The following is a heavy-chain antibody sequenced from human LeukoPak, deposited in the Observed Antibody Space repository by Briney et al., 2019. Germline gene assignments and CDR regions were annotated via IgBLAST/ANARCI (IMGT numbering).Heavy chain of an antibody. CDR2: IYHSGST. CDR3: ARGGVYARDFDY. J-gene: IGHJ4*02. CDR1: GVSISSGGYY. D-gene: IGHD3-3*01. V-gene: IGHV4-30-2*01. Sequence: SQTLSLTCTVSGVSISSGGYYWSWIRQPPGKGLEWIGYIYHSGSTYYNPSLKSRVTISVDRSKNQFSLKLSSVTAADTAVYYCARGGVYARDFDYWGQGTLVTVSS.